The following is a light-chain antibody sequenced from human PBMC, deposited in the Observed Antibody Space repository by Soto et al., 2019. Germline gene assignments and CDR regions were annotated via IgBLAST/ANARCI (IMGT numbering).Light chain of an antibody. V-gene: IGKV3-20*01. Sequence: EIVLTQSPGTLSLSPGERVTLSCRASQSVSSRHLAWYQQKPGQAPRLLIYGASSRATGIPDRFSGSGSGKDFTLTISRLEPEDFAVYYCQQYETSPRTFGQGTKVEIK. CDR1: QSVSSRH. CDR3: QQYETSPRT. CDR2: GAS. J-gene: IGKJ1*01.